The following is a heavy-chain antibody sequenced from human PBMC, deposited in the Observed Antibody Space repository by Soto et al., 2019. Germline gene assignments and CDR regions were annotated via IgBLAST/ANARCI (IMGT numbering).Heavy chain of an antibody. D-gene: IGHD1-26*01. J-gene: IGHJ4*02. V-gene: IGHV3-21*01. CDR3: ARQRCGREGDY. CDR1: GFTFSDNS. CDR2: ISSTSTYI. Sequence: EVQLVESGGGLVKPGGSLRLSCAASGFTFSDNSMKWVRQAPGRGLEWVSSISSTSTYIFYADSVKGRFTISRDNAKNSLYLQMNSLRAEDTAIYYCARQRCGREGDYWGQGILVIFSS.